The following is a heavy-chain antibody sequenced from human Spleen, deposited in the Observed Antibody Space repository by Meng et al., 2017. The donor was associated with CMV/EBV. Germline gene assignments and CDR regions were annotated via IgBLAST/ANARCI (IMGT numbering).Heavy chain of an antibody. CDR3: ARDGLRGLEKQFFEYALDV. CDR2: ISAYNGNT. Sequence: YGITWVRQAPGQGLEWMGWISAYNGNTDYSQKLQDRLTLTTDTSTSTAYMEVRSLRSDDTAVYYCARDGLRGLEKQFFEYALDVWGQGTTVTVS. V-gene: IGHV1-18*04. CDR1: YG. D-gene: IGHD3-3*01. J-gene: IGHJ6*01.